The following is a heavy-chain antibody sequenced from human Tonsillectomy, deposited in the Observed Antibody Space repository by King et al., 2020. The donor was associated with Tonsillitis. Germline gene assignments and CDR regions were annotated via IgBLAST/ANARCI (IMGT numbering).Heavy chain of an antibody. CDR2: IYYSGST. D-gene: IGHD1-7*01. CDR3: ARLGPVIGTTVDY. Sequence: QLQESGPGLVKPSETLSLTCTVSGGSISSSSYYWGWIRQPPGKGLEWIGSIYYSGSTYYNPSLKSRVTISVDTSKNQFSLKLSSVTAADTAVYYCARLGPVIGTTVDYWGQGTLVTVSS. V-gene: IGHV4-39*01. J-gene: IGHJ4*02. CDR1: GGSISSSSYY.